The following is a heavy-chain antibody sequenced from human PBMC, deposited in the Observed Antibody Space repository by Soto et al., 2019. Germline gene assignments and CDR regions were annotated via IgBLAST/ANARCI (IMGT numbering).Heavy chain of an antibody. J-gene: IGHJ4*02. CDR2: IYYSGST. V-gene: IGHV4-59*08. Sequence: SETLSLTCTVSGGSISSYYWSWIRQPPGKGLEWIGYIYYSGSTNYNPSLKSRVTISVDTSKNQFSLKLSSVTAADTAVYYCAGRSAYCDWFAEAHWGQGTLVTVSS. D-gene: IGHD3-9*01. CDR3: AGRSAYCDWFAEAH. CDR1: GGSISSYY.